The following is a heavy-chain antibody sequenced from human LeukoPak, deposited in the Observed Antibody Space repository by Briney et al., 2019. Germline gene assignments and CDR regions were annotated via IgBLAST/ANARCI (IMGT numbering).Heavy chain of an antibody. Sequence: GGSLRLSCAASGFTFSSHWTHWVRQAPGKGLVWVSCINNDGSITRYADSVKGRFTISRDNARNTLSLQVNSLRAEDTAVYYCAREGTALGIDYWGQGTLVTVSS. CDR2: INNDGSIT. J-gene: IGHJ4*02. D-gene: IGHD6-13*01. CDR1: GFTFSSHW. CDR3: AREGTALGIDY. V-gene: IGHV3-74*01.